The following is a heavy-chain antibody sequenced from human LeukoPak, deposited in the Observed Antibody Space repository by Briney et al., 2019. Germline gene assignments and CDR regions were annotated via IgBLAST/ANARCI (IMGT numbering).Heavy chain of an antibody. V-gene: IGHV3-74*01. Sequence: PGGSLRLSCAASGFSFSSYWMNWVRQAPGKGLVWVAHINTDGRTTTYADSVKGRFTVARDNAKNTLYLEMNRLRAEDTAVYYCARIGSLSPFDWGQGTLVTVSS. CDR3: ARIGSLSPFD. D-gene: IGHD6-6*01. CDR2: INTDGRTT. J-gene: IGHJ4*02. CDR1: GFSFSSYW.